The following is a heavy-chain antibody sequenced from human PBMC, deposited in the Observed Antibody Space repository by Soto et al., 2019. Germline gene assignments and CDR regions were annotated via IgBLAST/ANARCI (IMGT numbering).Heavy chain of an antibody. D-gene: IGHD6-13*01. CDR3: AAGEASSRNLAPYYLDF. CDR1: GGSMKNYS. J-gene: IGHJ4*02. Sequence: SETLSLTCTVSGGSMKNYSWTWIRQPPGKGLEWIGYIHYSGTTSFFPSYNPSLRSRVTISEDTSKNQFSLKLLSVTTADTAVYFCAAGEASSRNLAPYYLDFWGQGTLVTVSS. CDR2: IHYSGTT. V-gene: IGHV4-59*01.